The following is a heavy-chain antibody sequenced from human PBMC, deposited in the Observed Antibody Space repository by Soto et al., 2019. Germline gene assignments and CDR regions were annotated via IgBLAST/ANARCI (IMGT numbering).Heavy chain of an antibody. D-gene: IGHD4-17*01. CDR2: ISGSGGRI. V-gene: IGHV3-23*01. Sequence: VQLLDSGGGLVQPGGSLRLSCAASGFIFSNYVMTWVRQAPGKGLEWVSSISGSGGRIYYADSVRGRFTISRDNSRNTVYLQMNSLRADDTAVYDCAKVPLRPYYFDYWGPGTLVTVSS. CDR1: GFIFSNYV. J-gene: IGHJ4*02. CDR3: AKVPLRPYYFDY.